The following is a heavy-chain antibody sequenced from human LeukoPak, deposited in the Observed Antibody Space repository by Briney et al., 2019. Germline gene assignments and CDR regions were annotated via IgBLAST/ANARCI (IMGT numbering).Heavy chain of an antibody. J-gene: IGHJ5*02. CDR2: IYYSGST. Sequence: PSETLSLTCTISGGSISSGDYYWSWIRQPPGKGLEWIGYIYYSGSTYYNPSLKSRLTISVDTSKNQFSLRLSSVTAADTALYYCARDHYYDGRGRFDPWGQGTLVTVSS. D-gene: IGHD3-16*01. CDR1: GGSISSGDYY. V-gene: IGHV4-30-4*01. CDR3: ARDHYYDGRGRFDP.